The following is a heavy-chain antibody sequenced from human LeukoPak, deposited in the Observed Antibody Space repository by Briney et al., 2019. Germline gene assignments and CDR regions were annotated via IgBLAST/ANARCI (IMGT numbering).Heavy chain of an antibody. J-gene: IGHJ4*02. CDR1: GFTFSSYA. Sequence: GGSLRLFCAASGFTFSSYAMSCVRQAPGKGLEGGSAISGVGGTTFYADSVKGRFTIARDNSKNKLYLQMNSLRAEDTAVYYCAKNPSYQGDSWGQGTLVTVSS. D-gene: IGHD3-16*02. V-gene: IGHV3-23*01. CDR2: ISGVGGTT. CDR3: AKNPSYQGDS.